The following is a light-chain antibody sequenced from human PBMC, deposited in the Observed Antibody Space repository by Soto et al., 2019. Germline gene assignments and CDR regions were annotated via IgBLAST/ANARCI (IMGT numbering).Light chain of an antibody. V-gene: IGKV3D-20*02. CDR3: QQRSNWHTLT. Sequence: LLTQSPGTLSLSPGERATLSCRASQTVRNNYLAWYQQKPGQAPRLLIYGASNRATGIPDRFSGSGSGTDFTLTISRLETEDFAVYYCQQRSNWHTLTFGGGTKVDIK. CDR2: GAS. CDR1: QTVRNNY. J-gene: IGKJ4*01.